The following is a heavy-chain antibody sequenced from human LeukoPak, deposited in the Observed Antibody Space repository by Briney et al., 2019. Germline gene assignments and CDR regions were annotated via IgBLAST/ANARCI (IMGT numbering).Heavy chain of an antibody. D-gene: IGHD3-10*01. V-gene: IGHV4-4*09. J-gene: IGHJ4*02. CDR3: ARSGIDFVRAQSENLLEY. CDR1: GGSISRYY. CDR2: IYNSDIT. Sequence: SETLSLTCIVSGGSISRYYWTWIRQPPGKGLEWICYIYNSDITNYNPSLKSRVTISLDTSKNQFSLKLTSVTAADTAVYYCARSGIDFVRAQSENLLEYWGQGTLVTVSS.